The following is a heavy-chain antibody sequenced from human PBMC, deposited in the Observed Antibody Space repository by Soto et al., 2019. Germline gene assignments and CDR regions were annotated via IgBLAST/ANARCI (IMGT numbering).Heavy chain of an antibody. CDR3: ATDTYCPATCYRGHGN. V-gene: IGHV3-7*03. CDR2: MNQHGSDI. CDR1: GFTFSSYW. D-gene: IGHD2-8*02. J-gene: IGHJ4*02. Sequence: EVQLVESGGDLVQPGGSLRLSCAASGFTFSSYWMAWVRQSPGKGLEWVASMNQHGSDIQYVDHVRGRFTISGDTARNLLYLQMNNPKVEDTAIYYCATDTYCPATCYRGHGNWGQGTLVTVSS.